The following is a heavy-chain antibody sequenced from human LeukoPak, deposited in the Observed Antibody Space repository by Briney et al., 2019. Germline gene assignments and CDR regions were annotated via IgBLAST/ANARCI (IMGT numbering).Heavy chain of an antibody. V-gene: IGHV3-23*01. D-gene: IGHD3-3*01. J-gene: IGHJ6*02. CDR2: ICGSGGST. Sequence: GGSLSLSCAASGFTFSSYAMSWVRQAPGKGREWVSVICGSGGSTYSADAVEGRFTFSRDTSKNTLYLHMNSLRAEDTAVYYCAKEGRGKKDVLRFLEWFPSYYYYGMDVWGQGTTVTVSS. CDR1: GFTFSSYA. CDR3: AKEGRGKKDVLRFLEWFPSYYYYGMDV.